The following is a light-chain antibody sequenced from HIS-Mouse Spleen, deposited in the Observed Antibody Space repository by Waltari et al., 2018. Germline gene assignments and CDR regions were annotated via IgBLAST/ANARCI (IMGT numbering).Light chain of an antibody. J-gene: IGKJ4*01. CDR1: QSVSSSY. CDR3: QQYGSSPLT. V-gene: IGKV3-20*01. Sequence: EIVLTQSPGTLSLSPGERATLSCRASQSVSSSYLAWYQQKPGQAPRLLIYGASSRATCIPDRFSGSVSGTDFTLTISRLEPEYFAVYYCQQYGSSPLTFGGGTKVEIK. CDR2: GAS.